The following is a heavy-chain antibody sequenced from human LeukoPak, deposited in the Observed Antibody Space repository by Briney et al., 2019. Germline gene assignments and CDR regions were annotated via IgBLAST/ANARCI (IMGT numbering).Heavy chain of an antibody. CDR1: GGSFSGYY. CDR3: AREEYYYDSSGSNAFDI. J-gene: IGHJ3*02. D-gene: IGHD3-22*01. V-gene: IGHV4-34*01. CDR2: INHSGST. Sequence: SETLSLTCAVYGGSFSGYYWSWIRQPPGKGLEWIGEINHSGSTNYNPSLKSRVTMSVDTSKNQFSLKLSSVTAADTAVYYCAREEYYYDSSGSNAFDIWGQGTMVTVSS.